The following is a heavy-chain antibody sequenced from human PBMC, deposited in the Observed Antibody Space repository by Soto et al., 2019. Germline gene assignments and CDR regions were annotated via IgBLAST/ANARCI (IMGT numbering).Heavy chain of an antibody. CDR1: GGSISSGGYY. CDR3: ARGVRSYNWFDP. V-gene: IGHV4-31*03. J-gene: IGHJ5*02. D-gene: IGHD6-6*01. Sequence: SETLSLTCTVSGGSISSGGYYWSWIRQHPGKGLEWIGYIYYSGSTYYNPSLKSRVTISVDTSKNQFSLKLSSVTAAATAVYYCARGVRSYNWFDPWGQGTLVTVSS. CDR2: IYYSGST.